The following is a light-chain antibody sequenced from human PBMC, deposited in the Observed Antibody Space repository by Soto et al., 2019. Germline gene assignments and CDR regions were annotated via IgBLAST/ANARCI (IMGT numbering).Light chain of an antibody. J-gene: IGKJ4*01. CDR1: QSVSSSY. CDR3: HQYDSSPLT. Sequence: EIVLTQSPGPLSLSPGERATLSCRASQSVSSSYLAWYQQKPGQAPRLLIYGASSRATGIPDRFSGSGSGTDFTLTISRLELEDFAVYYCHQYDSSPLTFGGGTKVEIK. V-gene: IGKV3-20*01. CDR2: GAS.